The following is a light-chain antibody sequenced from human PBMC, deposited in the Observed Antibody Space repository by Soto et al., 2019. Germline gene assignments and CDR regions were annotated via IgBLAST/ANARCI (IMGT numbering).Light chain of an antibody. V-gene: IGLV2-14*01. Sequence: QSALTQPASVSGSPGQSITISCTGISSDDATYYYVSWYQQHPGKAPKLMIYEVSNRPSVVSNRFSGSKSVNTASLTISGLESEDESYYYCSSHTHNILLFGGGTKVTVL. CDR2: EVS. CDR1: SSDDATYYY. CDR3: SSHTHNILL. J-gene: IGLJ2*01.